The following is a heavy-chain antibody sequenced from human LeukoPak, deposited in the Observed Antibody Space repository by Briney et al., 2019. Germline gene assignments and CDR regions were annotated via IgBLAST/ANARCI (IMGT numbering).Heavy chain of an antibody. J-gene: IGHJ4*02. Sequence: SETLSLTCTVSGGSISSSSYYWGWIRQPPGKGLEWIGSIYYSGSTYYNPSLKSRVTISVDTSKNQFSLKLSSVTAADTAVYYCASYCGGDCPPDYWGQGTLVTVSS. D-gene: IGHD2-21*02. CDR1: GGSISSSSYY. V-gene: IGHV4-39*07. CDR3: ASYCGGDCPPDY. CDR2: IYYSGST.